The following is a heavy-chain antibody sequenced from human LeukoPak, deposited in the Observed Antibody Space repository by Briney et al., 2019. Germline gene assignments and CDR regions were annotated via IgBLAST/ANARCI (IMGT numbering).Heavy chain of an antibody. J-gene: IGHJ4*02. CDR2: ITTSDGNT. V-gene: IGHV3-23*01. CDR1: GFTFSSYT. D-gene: IGHD3-16*02. Sequence: GGSLRLSCAASGFTFSSYTMSWVRQAPGKGLEWVSTITTSDGNTYYADSVKGRFTISRDNSKNTLYLQMNSLRAEDTAVYYCAKDFKGYDYVWGSYRYTGFYYWGQGTLVTVSS. CDR3: AKDFKGYDYVWGSYRYTGFYY.